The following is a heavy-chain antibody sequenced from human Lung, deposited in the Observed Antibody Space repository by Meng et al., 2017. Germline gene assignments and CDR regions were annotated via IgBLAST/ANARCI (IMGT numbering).Heavy chain of an antibody. J-gene: IGHJ4*02. Sequence: QVQLVQSGSKLKKPGASVKISCKASGYTFTTYAMNWVRQAPGQGLEWMGWINTDTRNPTYAQGFTGRFVFSLDTSVSTAYLQISSLMAEDTAIYYCARGDLGMSGYYYTVHWGQGTLVTVSS. CDR3: ARGDLGMSGYYYTVH. CDR2: INTDTRNP. CDR1: GYTFTTYA. D-gene: IGHD3-22*01. V-gene: IGHV7-4-1*02.